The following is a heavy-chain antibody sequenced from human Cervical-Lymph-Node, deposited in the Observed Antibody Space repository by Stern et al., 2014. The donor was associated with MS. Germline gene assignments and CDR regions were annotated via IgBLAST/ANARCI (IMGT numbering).Heavy chain of an antibody. CDR1: GGSVGSGGYS. CDR3: ARGHCSGGTCYFDS. Sequence: QVQLQQSDSRLVTPSQTLSLTCAVSGGSVGSGGYSWNWIRQPAGKGLEWIGNIYFTGTTYNNPSFQSRVTISVDRSKSQFYLNLSSLTAADTAVYYCARGHCSGGTCYFDSWGQGTLVTVSS. D-gene: IGHD2-15*01. J-gene: IGHJ4*01. CDR2: IYFTGTT. V-gene: IGHV4-30-2*01.